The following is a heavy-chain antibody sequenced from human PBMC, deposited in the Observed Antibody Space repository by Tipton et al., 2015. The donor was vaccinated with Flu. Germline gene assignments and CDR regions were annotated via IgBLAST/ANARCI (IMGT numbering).Heavy chain of an antibody. J-gene: IGHJ6*02. CDR2: ISWDGGST. CDR3: ATEVAWQGGGYYGMDV. V-gene: IGHV3-43D*03. D-gene: IGHD1-26*01. CDR1: GLTFDGYD. Sequence: SLRLSCAASGLTFDGYDMHWVRQAPGKGLEWVSVISWDGGSTFYADSVRGRFTVSRDNSENSLYLQMCSLRAEDTALYYCATEVAWQGGGYYGMDVWGQGTTVTVSS.